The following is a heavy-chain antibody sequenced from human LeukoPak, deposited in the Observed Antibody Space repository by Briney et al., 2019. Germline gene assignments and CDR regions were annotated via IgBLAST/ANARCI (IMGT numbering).Heavy chain of an antibody. J-gene: IGHJ6*02. CDR1: GGSISTYY. D-gene: IGHD3-22*01. V-gene: IGHV4-4*07. CDR3: ARDRVESSGYYYYYGMDV. CDR2: IYTSGST. Sequence: SETLSLTCSVSGGSISTYYWSWIRQPAGKGLEWIGRIYTSGSTNYNPSLKSRVTMSVDTSKNQFSLKLSSVTAADTAVYYCARDRVESSGYYYYYGMDVWGQGTTVTVSS.